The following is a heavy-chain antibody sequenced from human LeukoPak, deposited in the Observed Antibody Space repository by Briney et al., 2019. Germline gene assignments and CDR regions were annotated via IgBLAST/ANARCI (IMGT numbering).Heavy chain of an antibody. Sequence: ASVKVSWKASGYTFTGYYMHWVRQAPGQGLEWMGWINPNSGCTNYAQKFQGRVTMTRDTSISAVYLELRSLRSDDTAVYYVARGDTGYSSSWLRAFDIWGQGTMVTVSS. CDR3: ARGDTGYSSSWLRAFDI. CDR2: INPNSGCT. V-gene: IGHV1-2*02. D-gene: IGHD6-13*01. J-gene: IGHJ3*02. CDR1: GYTFTGYY.